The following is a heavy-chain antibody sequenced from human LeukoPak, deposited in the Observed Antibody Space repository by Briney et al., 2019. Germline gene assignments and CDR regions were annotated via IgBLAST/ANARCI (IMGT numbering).Heavy chain of an antibody. V-gene: IGHV3-48*03. Sequence: GGSLRLSCAVSEFSFSSYEMNWVRQAPGKGLEWISYISRSGSTKYYADSVQGRFTISRDNAKNSLDLQMNRLRAEDTAVYYCARGADGGFDYWGQGTLVTVSS. CDR3: ARGADGGFDY. CDR2: ISRSGSTK. CDR1: EFSFSSYE. D-gene: IGHD1-26*01. J-gene: IGHJ4*02.